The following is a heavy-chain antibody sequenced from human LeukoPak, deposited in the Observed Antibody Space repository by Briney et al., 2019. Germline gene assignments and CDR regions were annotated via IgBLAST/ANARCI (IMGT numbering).Heavy chain of an antibody. CDR2: ISSSGSI. CDR1: GFTFSDNY. Sequence: PGGSLRLSCAASGFTFSDNYMSWIRQAPGKGLEWVSYISSSGSIYYADSVKGRFTISRGNSKNTLYLQMNSLRAEDTAVYYCAKDWGYSYSYYFDYWGQGTLVTVSS. CDR3: AKDWGYSYSYYFDY. J-gene: IGHJ4*02. V-gene: IGHV3-11*04. D-gene: IGHD5-18*01.